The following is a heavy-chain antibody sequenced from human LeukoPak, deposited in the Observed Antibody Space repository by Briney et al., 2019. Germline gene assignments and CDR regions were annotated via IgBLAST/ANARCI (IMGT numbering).Heavy chain of an antibody. Sequence: PGGSLRLSCAASGFTFSSYAMSWVRQAPGKGLEWVSAISGSGGSTYYADSVKGRFTISRDNSKNTLYLQMNSLRAEDTGVYYCAAGIGSYYYYMDVWGKGTTVTVSS. CDR2: ISGSGGST. J-gene: IGHJ6*03. CDR1: GFTFSSYA. D-gene: IGHD3-3*01. V-gene: IGHV3-23*01. CDR3: AAGIGSYYYYMDV.